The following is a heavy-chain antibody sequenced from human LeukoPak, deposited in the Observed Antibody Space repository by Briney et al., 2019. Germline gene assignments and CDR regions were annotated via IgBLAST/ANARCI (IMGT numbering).Heavy chain of an antibody. J-gene: IGHJ4*02. Sequence: ASVKVSCKASGYTFTSYGISWVRQAPGQGLEWMGWISAYNGNTNYAQKLQGRVTMTTDTSTSTAYMELRSLRSDDTAVYYCARGIMVRGVISPFDYWGQGTLVTVSS. D-gene: IGHD3-10*01. CDR2: ISAYNGNT. CDR3: ARGIMVRGVISPFDY. V-gene: IGHV1-18*01. CDR1: GYTFTSYG.